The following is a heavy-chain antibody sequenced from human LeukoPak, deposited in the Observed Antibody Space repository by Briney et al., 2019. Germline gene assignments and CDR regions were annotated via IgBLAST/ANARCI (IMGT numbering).Heavy chain of an antibody. CDR3: ARQKRYCSSTSCRYYFDY. D-gene: IGHD2-2*01. J-gene: IGHJ4*02. Sequence: PSETLSLTCTVSGGSISSSSYYWGWLRQPPGKGLEWIGSIYYSGSTYYNPSLKSRVTISVDTSKNQFSLKLSSVTAADTAVYYCARQKRYCSSTSCRYYFDYWGQGTLVTVAS. V-gene: IGHV4-39*01. CDR2: IYYSGST. CDR1: GGSISSSSYY.